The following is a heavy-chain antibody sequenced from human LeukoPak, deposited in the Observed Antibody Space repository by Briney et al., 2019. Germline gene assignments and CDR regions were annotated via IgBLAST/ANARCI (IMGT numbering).Heavy chain of an antibody. CDR3: ARDESYGDYGAFDI. D-gene: IGHD4-17*01. V-gene: IGHV3-23*01. CDR2: ISGSGGST. CDR1: GFTFSIYA. J-gene: IGHJ3*02. Sequence: GGSLRLSCAASGFTFSIYAMSWVRQAPGKGLEWVSAISGSGGSTYYADSVKGRFTISRDNSKNTLYLQMNSLRAEDTAVYYCARDESYGDYGAFDIWGQGTMVTVSS.